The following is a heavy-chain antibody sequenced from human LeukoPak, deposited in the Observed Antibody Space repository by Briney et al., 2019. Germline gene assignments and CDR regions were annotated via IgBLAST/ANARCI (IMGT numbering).Heavy chain of an antibody. V-gene: IGHV4-61*09. CDR1: GGSISSGSYD. Sequence: SETLSLTCTVSGGSISSGSYDWSWIRQPAGEGLEWIGHIYTSGSTNYNPSLKSRVTISVDTSKNQFSLKLSSVTAADTAVYYCARGKGEQWLIPRIYYFDYWGQGTLVTVSS. CDR2: IYTSGST. D-gene: IGHD6-19*01. CDR3: ARGKGEQWLIPRIYYFDY. J-gene: IGHJ4*02.